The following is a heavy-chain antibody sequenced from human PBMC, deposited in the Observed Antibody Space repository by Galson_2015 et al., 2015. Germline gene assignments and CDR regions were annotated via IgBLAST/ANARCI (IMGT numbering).Heavy chain of an antibody. J-gene: IGHJ4*02. D-gene: IGHD6-6*01. V-gene: IGHV3-30-3*01. CDR3: ARAPRHSTSHNHFDY. CDR1: GFTFSSYA. Sequence: SLRLSCAASGFTFSSYAMHWVRQAPGKGLEWVAVISYDGSNKYYADSVKGQFTISRDTSKNTLYLQMNSLRAEDTAVYYWARAPRHSTSHNHFDYWGQGTLVTVSS. CDR2: ISYDGSNK.